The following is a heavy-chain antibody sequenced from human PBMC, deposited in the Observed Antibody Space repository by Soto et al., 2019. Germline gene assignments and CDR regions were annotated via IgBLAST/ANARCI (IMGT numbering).Heavy chain of an antibody. J-gene: IGHJ6*02. D-gene: IGHD3-10*01. V-gene: IGHV4-59*01. CDR3: VRDGSSGAMDV. CDR1: GGSIINYY. CDR2: VSYTGTT. Sequence: QVQLQESGPGLLKPSETLSLTCTVSGGSIINYYWSWVRQSPGKGLEWIAYVSYTGTTNYNPSLKSRVTISVDTSKTQFYLNLSSVTAADSAVYYCVRDGSSGAMDVWGQGTTVTVSS.